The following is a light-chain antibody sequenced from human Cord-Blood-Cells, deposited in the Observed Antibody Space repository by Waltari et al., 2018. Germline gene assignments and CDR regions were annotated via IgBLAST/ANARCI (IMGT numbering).Light chain of an antibody. J-gene: IGLJ2*01. CDR1: SSDAGGYNY. Sequence: QSALTQPPSASGSPGQSVTISCTGTSSDAGGYNYVSWYQQPPGNAPKLMIYEVSKRPSGVPDRFSGSKSGNTASLTVAGLQAEDEADYYCSSYAGSNNLVFGGGTKLTVL. V-gene: IGLV2-8*01. CDR3: SSYAGSNNLV. CDR2: EVS.